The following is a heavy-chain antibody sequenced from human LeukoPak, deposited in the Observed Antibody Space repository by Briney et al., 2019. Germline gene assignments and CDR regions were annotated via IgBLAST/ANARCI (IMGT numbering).Heavy chain of an antibody. CDR1: KFTFSHYG. CDR3: AKAAQRGFDYSNPIEY. D-gene: IGHD4-11*01. CDR2: IWSDGSNQ. Sequence: GRSLRLSCAASKFTFSHYGMHWVRQAPGKGLQWVAVIWSDGSNQYYGDSVKGRFTISRDNSNNMVYLQMNSLLADHPGVYYCAKAAQRGFDYSNPIEYWGQGALVSVSS. V-gene: IGHV3-33*06. J-gene: IGHJ4*02.